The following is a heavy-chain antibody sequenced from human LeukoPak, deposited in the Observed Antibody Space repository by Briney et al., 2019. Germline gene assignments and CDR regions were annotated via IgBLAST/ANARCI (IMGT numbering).Heavy chain of an antibody. Sequence: SQTLSLTCTVSGGSLSSGDYYWSWIRQPPGKGLEWIGYIYYSGSTYYNPSLKSRVTISVDTSKNQFSLKLSSVTAADTAVYCCARDGFLEWLSPPYYGMDVWGQGTTVTVSS. CDR1: GGSLSSGDYY. J-gene: IGHJ6*02. CDR3: ARDGFLEWLSPPYYGMDV. D-gene: IGHD3-3*01. CDR2: IYYSGST. V-gene: IGHV4-30-4*01.